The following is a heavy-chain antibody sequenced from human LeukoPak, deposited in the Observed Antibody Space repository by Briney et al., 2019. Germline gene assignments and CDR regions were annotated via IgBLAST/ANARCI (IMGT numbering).Heavy chain of an antibody. V-gene: IGHV4-34*01. D-gene: IGHD6-19*01. CDR1: GGSFSGYY. CDR3: ARGLAYSSGWYYY. J-gene: IGHJ4*02. CDR2: INHSGST. Sequence: SETLSLTCAVYGGSFSGYYWDWIRQPPGKGLEWIGEINHSGSTNYNPSLKSRVTISVDTSKNQFSLTMTSVTAADTAVYYCARGLAYSSGWYYYWGQGTLVTVSS.